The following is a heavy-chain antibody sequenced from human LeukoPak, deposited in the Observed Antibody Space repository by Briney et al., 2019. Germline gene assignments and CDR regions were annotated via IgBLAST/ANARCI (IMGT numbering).Heavy chain of an antibody. V-gene: IGHV1-2*02. J-gene: IGHJ5*02. CDR3: ARESSRDIVVVPAAPGNWFDP. Sequence: GASVKVSCKASGYTFTGYYTHWVRQAPGQGLEWMGWINPNSGGTNYAQKFQGRVTMTGDTSISTAYMELSRLRSDDTAVYYCARESSRDIVVVPAAPGNWFDPWGQGTLVTVSS. CDR1: GYTFTGYY. D-gene: IGHD2-2*01. CDR2: INPNSGGT.